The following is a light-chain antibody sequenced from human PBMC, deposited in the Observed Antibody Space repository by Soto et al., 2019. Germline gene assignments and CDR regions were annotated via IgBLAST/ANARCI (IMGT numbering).Light chain of an antibody. Sequence: EIVLTQSPGTLSLSPGERATLSCRASQSVSSSYLAWYQQKPGQAPRLLIYGASSRATGIPDRFSGSGSGTXXXXTXSRXEPEXFSVYYCQQYGSSPPGTFGQGTKVEIK. CDR2: GAS. J-gene: IGKJ1*01. CDR3: QQYGSSPPGT. V-gene: IGKV3-20*01. CDR1: QSVSSSY.